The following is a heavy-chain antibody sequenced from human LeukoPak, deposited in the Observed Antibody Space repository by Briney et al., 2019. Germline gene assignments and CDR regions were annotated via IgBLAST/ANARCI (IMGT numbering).Heavy chain of an antibody. CDR2: ISDSGDNT. D-gene: IGHD2-21*01. CDR3: AIAMCGVVAWHRQY. V-gene: IGHV3-23*01. J-gene: IGHJ4*02. Sequence: PGRSLRLSCAASGFTFSSYGMHWVRQAPGKGLEWVSIISDSGDNTYYADSVKGRFTISRDTSKSTLDLQMNSLRAEDTAVYYCAIAMCGVVAWHRQYWGQGTLVTVSS. CDR1: GFTFSSYG.